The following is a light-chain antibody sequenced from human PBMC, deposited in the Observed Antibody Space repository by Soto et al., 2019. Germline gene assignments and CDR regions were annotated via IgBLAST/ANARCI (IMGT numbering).Light chain of an antibody. CDR3: QQYGISPKT. Sequence: EIVLTQSPDTLSLSPGERATLSCRASQSVNSLFFGWHQQKPGQAPRLLIYGTTNRAAGIPDRFSGSRSGTDFTLTISRLEPEDSAVYFCQQYGISPKTFGQGTKVEIK. CDR2: GTT. J-gene: IGKJ1*01. CDR1: QSVNSLF. V-gene: IGKV3-20*01.